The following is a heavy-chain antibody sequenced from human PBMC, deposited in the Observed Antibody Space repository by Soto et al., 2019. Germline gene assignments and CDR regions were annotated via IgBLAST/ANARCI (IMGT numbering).Heavy chain of an antibody. J-gene: IGHJ4*02. Sequence: TLSLTCTVSGGSVSSGSYYWSWIRQPPGKGLEWIGYIYYSGSTNYNPSLKSRVTISVDTSKNQFSLKLSSVTAADTAVYYCAREGYYGSGSYMGFDYWGQGTLVTVSS. CDR1: GGSVSSGSYY. CDR3: AREGYYGSGSYMGFDY. D-gene: IGHD3-10*01. CDR2: IYYSGST. V-gene: IGHV4-61*01.